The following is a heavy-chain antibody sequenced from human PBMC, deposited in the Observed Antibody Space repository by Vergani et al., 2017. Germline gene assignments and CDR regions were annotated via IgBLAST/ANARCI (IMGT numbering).Heavy chain of an antibody. J-gene: IGHJ6*03. Sequence: QLQLQESGPGLVKPSETLSLTCTVSGGSISSSSYYWGWIRQPPGKGREGIGSIYYSGSTYYTPSLKSRVTISVYTSKNQFSLKLGSVTAADTALYYCARAGREITINYYYYYMDVWGKGTTVTVSS. CDR3: ARAGREITINYYYYYMDV. V-gene: IGHV4-39*01. D-gene: IGHD3-3*01. CDR2: IYYSGST. CDR1: GGSISSSSYY.